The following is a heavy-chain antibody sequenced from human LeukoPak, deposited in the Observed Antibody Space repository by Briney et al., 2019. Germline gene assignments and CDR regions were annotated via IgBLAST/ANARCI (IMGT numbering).Heavy chain of an antibody. J-gene: IGHJ6*02. Sequence: GGSLRLSCAASGFTFSSYSINWVRQAPGKGLERVSYISSSSSTIYYADSVKGRFTISRDNAKNSLYLQMNSLRAEDTAVYYCAKGPKSLWFGELLPYYYGMDVWGQGTTVTVSS. D-gene: IGHD3-10*01. CDR2: ISSSSSTI. CDR3: AKGPKSLWFGELLPYYYGMDV. V-gene: IGHV3-48*01. CDR1: GFTFSSYS.